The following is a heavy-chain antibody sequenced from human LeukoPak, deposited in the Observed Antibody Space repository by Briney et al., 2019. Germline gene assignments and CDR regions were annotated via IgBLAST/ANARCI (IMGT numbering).Heavy chain of an antibody. CDR1: GFTFSSYG. Sequence: GGSLRLSCAASGFTFSSYGMHWVRQAPGKGLEWVAFIRYDGSNKYYADSVKGRFTISRDNSKNTLYLQMSSLRAEDTAVYYCAKGQRLLWFGELFGYFDYWGRGTLVTVSS. V-gene: IGHV3-30*02. J-gene: IGHJ4*02. D-gene: IGHD3-10*01. CDR3: AKGQRLLWFGELFGYFDY. CDR2: IRYDGSNK.